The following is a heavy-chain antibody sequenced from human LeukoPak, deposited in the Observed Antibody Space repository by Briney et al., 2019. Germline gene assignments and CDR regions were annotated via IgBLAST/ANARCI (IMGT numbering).Heavy chain of an antibody. CDR3: AIHGGSGNTTSDY. V-gene: IGHV4-38-2*01. Sequence: SETLSLTCAVSGYSISSGYYWVWIRQPPGKGLEWIGSIYHSGSTYYNPSLKSRVTISVDTSKNQFSLKLSSVTAADTAVYYCAIHGGSGNTTSDYWGQGTLVTVSS. CDR2: IYHSGST. CDR1: GYSISSGYY. J-gene: IGHJ4*02. D-gene: IGHD3-16*01.